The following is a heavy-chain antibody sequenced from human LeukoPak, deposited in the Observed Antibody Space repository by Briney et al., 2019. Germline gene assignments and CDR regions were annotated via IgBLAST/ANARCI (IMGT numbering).Heavy chain of an antibody. CDR2: NSAYNGNT. CDR3: ARDVATIGEPVDY. J-gene: IGHJ4*02. D-gene: IGHD5-12*01. V-gene: IGHV1-18*01. CDR1: GYTFTSYG. Sequence: ASVEVSCKACGYTFTSYGISWLRQAPGQGLEWMGWNSAYNGNTNYAQKLQGRVTMTTDTSTSTAYMELRSLRSDDTAVYYCARDVATIGEPVDYWGQETLVTVSS.